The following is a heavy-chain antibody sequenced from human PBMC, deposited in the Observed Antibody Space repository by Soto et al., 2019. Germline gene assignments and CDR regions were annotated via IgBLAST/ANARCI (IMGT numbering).Heavy chain of an antibody. D-gene: IGHD3-16*01. V-gene: IGHV2-5*02. CDR3: AHIPNYYQYDWFDP. CDR2: IYWADDK. CDR1: GFSLTNRGVG. Sequence: QITLKESGHTLVKPTQTLTLTCTFSGFSLTNRGVGVGWIRQPPGKALECLALIYWADDKRYSTSLQSRLSITKDTSKNQVVLTMTNVDPVVTATYYCAHIPNYYQYDWFDPWGKGTLVSVSS. J-gene: IGHJ5*02.